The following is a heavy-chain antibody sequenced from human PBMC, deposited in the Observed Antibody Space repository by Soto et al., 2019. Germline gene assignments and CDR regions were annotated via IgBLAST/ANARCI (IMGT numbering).Heavy chain of an antibody. J-gene: IGHJ6*02. CDR2: IKSKTDGGTT. V-gene: IGHV3-15*07. D-gene: IGHD1-26*01. CDR1: GFTFSNAW. CDR3: TTGGLVGATNRRYYYYYGMDV. Sequence: GGSLRLSCAASGFTFSNAWMNWVRQAPGKGLEWVGRIKSKTDGGTTDYAAPVKGRFTISRDDSKNTLYLQMNSLKTEDTAVYYCTTGGLVGATNRRYYYYYGMDVWGQGTTVTVSS.